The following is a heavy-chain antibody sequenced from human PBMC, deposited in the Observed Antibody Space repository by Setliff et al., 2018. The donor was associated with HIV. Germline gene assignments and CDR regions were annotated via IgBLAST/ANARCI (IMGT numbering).Heavy chain of an antibody. Sequence: PSETLSLTCAVYGGSFSGHYWSWIRQPPGKGLEWIGEINHIGGNMNHNPSLKSRVTISVDTSKKQFSLKLDSVTAADTAVYYGARFYPYNYDSEYYWFYLDYWGQGTLVTVSS. D-gene: IGHD3-22*01. CDR2: INHIGGN. CDR1: GGSFSGHY. V-gene: IGHV4-34*01. J-gene: IGHJ4*02. CDR3: ARFYPYNYDSEYYWFYLDY.